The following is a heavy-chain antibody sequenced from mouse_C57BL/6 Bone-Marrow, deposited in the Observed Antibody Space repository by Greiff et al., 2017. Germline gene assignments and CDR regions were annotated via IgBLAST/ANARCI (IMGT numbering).Heavy chain of an antibody. CDR3: ARSSYCDDAMDY. CDR2: ISSGSSTI. V-gene: IGHV5-17*01. CDR1: GFTFSDYG. J-gene: IGHJ4*01. Sequence: DVMLVESGGGLVKPGGSLKLSCAASGFTFSDYGMHWVRQAPEKGLEWVAYISSGSSTIYYADTVKGRFTISRDNAKNTLFLQMTSLRSEDTAMYYCARSSYCDDAMDYWGQGTSVTVSS. D-gene: IGHD1-1*01.